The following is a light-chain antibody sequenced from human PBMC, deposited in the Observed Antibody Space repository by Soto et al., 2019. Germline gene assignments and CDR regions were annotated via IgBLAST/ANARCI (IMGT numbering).Light chain of an antibody. CDR1: QSISSW. Sequence: DIQMTQSPSTLSASVGDRVTITCRASQSISSWLAWYQQNPGKAPKLLIYDASSLESGVPSRFSGSGSGTEFTLTISSLQPDDFATYYCQQQITFGQGTKVDI. J-gene: IGKJ1*01. CDR3: QQQIT. V-gene: IGKV1-5*01. CDR2: DAS.